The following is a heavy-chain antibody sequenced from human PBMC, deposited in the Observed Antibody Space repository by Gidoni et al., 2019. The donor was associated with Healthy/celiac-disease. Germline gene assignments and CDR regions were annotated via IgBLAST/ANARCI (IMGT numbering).Heavy chain of an antibody. CDR2: IHESGST. D-gene: IGHD3-3*01. CDR1: GGFCSDTD. CDR3: ARGAHDFWSGYYHTGWFDP. Sequence: QVQLQQWGAGLLKPSGTLSLTCVVYGGFCSDTDWNWIRQFPGKGLEWIGEIHESGSTKYNPSLKSRVTISGDTSKNQVSLKLRSVTAADTAVYYCARGAHDFWSGYYHTGWFDPWGQGTLVNVSS. V-gene: IGHV4-34*02. J-gene: IGHJ5*02.